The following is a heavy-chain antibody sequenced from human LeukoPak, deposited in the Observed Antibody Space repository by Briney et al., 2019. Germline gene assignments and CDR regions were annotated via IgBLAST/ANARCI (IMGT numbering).Heavy chain of an antibody. CDR1: GFIFSSYE. V-gene: IGHV3-23*01. J-gene: IGHJ4*02. Sequence: GGSLRLSCAASGFIFSSYEMNWVRQAPGKGLEWVSAVSASGGSTYYADSVRGRFTISRDNSKNTLYLQMDSLRAEDTAVYYCAKHYGDFMYYFDYWGQGTPVTVSS. CDR2: VSASGGST. CDR3: AKHYGDFMYYFDY. D-gene: IGHD4-17*01.